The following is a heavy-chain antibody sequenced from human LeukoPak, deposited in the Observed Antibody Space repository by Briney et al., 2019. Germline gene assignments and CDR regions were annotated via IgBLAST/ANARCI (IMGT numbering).Heavy chain of an antibody. CDR3: ARGQRVRYYDSSVYYPS. V-gene: IGHV4-34*01. D-gene: IGHD3-22*01. J-gene: IGHJ4*02. CDR2: INHSGST. CDR1: GGSFSGYY. Sequence: SETLSLTCAVYGGSFSGYYWSWIRQPPGKGLEWIGEINHSGSTNYNPSLKSRVTISVDTSKNQFSLKLSSVTAADTAVYYCARGQRVRYYDSSVYYPSWGQGTLVTVSS.